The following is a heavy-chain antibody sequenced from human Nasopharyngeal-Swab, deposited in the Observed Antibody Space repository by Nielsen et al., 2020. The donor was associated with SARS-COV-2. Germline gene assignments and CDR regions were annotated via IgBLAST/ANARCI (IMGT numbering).Heavy chain of an antibody. CDR2: IYPGDSDT. D-gene: IGHD6-19*01. CDR1: GYSFTSYW. V-gene: IGHV5-51*01. CDR3: ASHPLYSSGWYGVDY. Sequence: GESLKISCKGSGYSFTSYWIGWVRQMPGKGLEWMGIIYPGDSDTRYSPSFQGQVTISADKSISTAYLQWSSLKASGTAMYYCASHPLYSSGWYGVDYWGQGTLVTVSS. J-gene: IGHJ4*02.